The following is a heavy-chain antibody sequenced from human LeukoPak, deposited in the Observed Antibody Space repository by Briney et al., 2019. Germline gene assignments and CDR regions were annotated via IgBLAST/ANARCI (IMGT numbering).Heavy chain of an antibody. J-gene: IGHJ4*02. D-gene: IGHD5-12*01. CDR3: ARVSRRGYSGYDFRSREFAY. CDR1: GGSFSGYY. CDR2: INHSGST. Sequence: SETLSLTCAVYGGSFSGYYWSWIRQPPGKGLEWIGEINHSGSTNYNPSLKSRVTISVDTSKNQFSLKLSSVTAADTAVYYCARVSRRGYSGYDFRSREFAYWGQGTLVTVSS. V-gene: IGHV4-34*01.